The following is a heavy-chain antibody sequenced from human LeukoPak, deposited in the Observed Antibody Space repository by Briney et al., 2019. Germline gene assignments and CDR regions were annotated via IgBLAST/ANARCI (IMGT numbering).Heavy chain of an antibody. J-gene: IGHJ6*02. CDR3: AKGIKGGSYYYGMDV. CDR1: GFTFSSYA. V-gene: IGHV3-23*01. D-gene: IGHD1-14*01. CDR2: ISGSGGST. Sequence: GGSLRLSCAASGFTFSSYAMSWVRQAPGKGLEWVSAISGSGGSTYYADSVKGRFTISRDNSKNTLYLQMNSLRAEDTALYYCAKGIKGGSYYYGMDVWGQGTTVTVSS.